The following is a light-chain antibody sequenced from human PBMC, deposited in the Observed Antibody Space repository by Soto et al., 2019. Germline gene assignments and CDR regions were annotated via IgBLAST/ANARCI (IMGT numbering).Light chain of an antibody. CDR1: QSVSSSY. CDR2: DAS. J-gene: IGKJ2*01. Sequence: TQSPSSLSASVGDRATLSCRASQSVSSSYLAWYQQKPAQAPRLLIYDASNRATGIPARLSGSGSGTDYTLTISSLEAEDFAVYYCQHRDNWSYIFGQGTKVDIK. V-gene: IGKV3D-20*02. CDR3: QHRDNWSYI.